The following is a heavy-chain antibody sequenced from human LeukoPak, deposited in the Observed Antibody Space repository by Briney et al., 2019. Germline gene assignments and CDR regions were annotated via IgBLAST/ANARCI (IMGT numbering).Heavy chain of an antibody. CDR1: GFTFSSYA. CDR2: ISGSGGST. J-gene: IGHJ4*02. D-gene: IGHD2-2*01. V-gene: IGHV3-23*01. CDR3: AKNFPGRVVPAAMGY. Sequence: GGSLRLSCAASGFTFSSYAMSWVRQAPGKGLEWVSAISGSGGSTYYADSVKGRFTTSRDNSKNTLYLQMNSLRAEDTAVYYCAKNFPGRVVPAAMGYWGQGTLVTVSS.